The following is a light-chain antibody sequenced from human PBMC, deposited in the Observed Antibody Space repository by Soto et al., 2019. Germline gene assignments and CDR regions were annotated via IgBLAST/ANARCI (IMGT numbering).Light chain of an antibody. V-gene: IGKV4-1*01. CDR3: QQEYRPWT. J-gene: IGKJ1*01. CDR1: QSVFYSSNNKNY. Sequence: DIVMTQSPDSLAVSLGERATINCKSSQSVFYSSNNKNYLAWYQQKPGQPPKLLIYWASTRESGVPDRFSGSGSETDFTLNISSRQAEDVAVYYCQQEYRPWTFGQGTKVEIK. CDR2: WAS.